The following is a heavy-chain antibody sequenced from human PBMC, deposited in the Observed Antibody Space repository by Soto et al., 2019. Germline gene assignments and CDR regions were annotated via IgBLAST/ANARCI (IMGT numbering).Heavy chain of an antibody. J-gene: IGHJ4*02. Sequence: EMQVAESGGDLVHPGESLRLSCVASGFTFKNYWMTWVRQSPGKGLEWVANIREDGSVRNYGDSVKGRFTISRDNAKNTLYLQMNSLRVEDTAVYYCARGGAYIYGPQYDWGQGTLVTVSS. CDR1: GFTFKNYW. D-gene: IGHD5-18*01. CDR3: ARGGAYIYGPQYD. V-gene: IGHV3-7*01. CDR2: IREDGSVR.